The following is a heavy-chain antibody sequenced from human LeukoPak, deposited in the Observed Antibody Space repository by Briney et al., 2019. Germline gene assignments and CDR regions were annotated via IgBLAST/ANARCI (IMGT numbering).Heavy chain of an antibody. D-gene: IGHD3-3*01. Sequence: GGSLRLFCAASGFNFSNYGIHWVPQAPGKGPGWLSYISTSSSCIYYADSVKGRVTVSRDNAMNSLFLQMNSLIAEDKAVYYCARVGIRFLEQYYFDYWGRGTLVTVSS. V-gene: IGHV3-21*01. CDR3: ARVGIRFLEQYYFDY. J-gene: IGHJ4*02. CDR2: ISTSSSCI. CDR1: GFNFSNYG.